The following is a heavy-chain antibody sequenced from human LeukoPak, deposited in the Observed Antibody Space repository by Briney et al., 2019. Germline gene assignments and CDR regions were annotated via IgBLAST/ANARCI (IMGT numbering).Heavy chain of an antibody. CDR2: MNPNSGNT. CDR1: GYTFTSYD. D-gene: IGHD3-10*01. V-gene: IGHV1-8*01. Sequence: ASVKVSCKASGYTFTSYDINWVRQATGQGLEWMGWMNPNSGNTGYAQKFQGRVTMTRNTSISTAYMELSSLRSEDTAVYYCARGRNSMVRGVIITEDYWGQGTLVTVSS. J-gene: IGHJ4*02. CDR3: ARGRNSMVRGVIITEDY.